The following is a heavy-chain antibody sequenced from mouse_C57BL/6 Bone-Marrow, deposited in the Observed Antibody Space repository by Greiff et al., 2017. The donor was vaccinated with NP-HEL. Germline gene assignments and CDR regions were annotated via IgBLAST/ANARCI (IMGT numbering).Heavy chain of an antibody. D-gene: IGHD4-1*01. CDR3: ARGYAPNWVFAY. CDR1: GYSFTDYN. V-gene: IGHV1-39*01. CDR2: INPNYGTT. J-gene: IGHJ3*01. Sequence: VQLQQSGPELVKPGASVKISCKASGYSFTDYNMNWVKQSNGKSLEWIGVINPNYGTTSYNKKFKGKAILTVDHSSSPAYMQLNSLTSEDSAVYYCARGYAPNWVFAYWGQGTLVTVSA.